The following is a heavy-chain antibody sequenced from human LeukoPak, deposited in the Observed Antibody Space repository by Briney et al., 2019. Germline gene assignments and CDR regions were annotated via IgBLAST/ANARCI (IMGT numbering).Heavy chain of an antibody. D-gene: IGHD3-22*01. Sequence: PSETLSLTCAVHGGSFSDYYWSWIRQPPGKGLEWIGEINHGGSTNYNPSLKSRVTVSVDTSKNQFSLRLSSVTAVDAAVYHCAYSSGYQQHWGQGTLVTVSS. V-gene: IGHV4-34*01. CDR1: GGSFSDYY. CDR3: AYSSGYQQH. CDR2: INHGGST. J-gene: IGHJ1*01.